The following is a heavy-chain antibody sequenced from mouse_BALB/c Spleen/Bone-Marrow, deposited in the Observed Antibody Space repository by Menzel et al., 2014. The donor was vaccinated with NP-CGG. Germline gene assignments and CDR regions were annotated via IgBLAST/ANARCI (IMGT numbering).Heavy chain of an antibody. V-gene: IGHV5-12-1*01. Sequence: EVQGLQSGGGLVKPGGSVKLSCAASGYAFSSYDMSWVRQTPEKRLEWVAYISSGDGSTYYTDTLKGRFTLSRDNANNTLFLQMSRVYSEYAGLYCCASHRYYFDYWGQGTTLTVSS. CDR3: ASHRYYFDY. CDR1: GYAFSSYD. J-gene: IGHJ2*01. CDR2: ISSGDGST.